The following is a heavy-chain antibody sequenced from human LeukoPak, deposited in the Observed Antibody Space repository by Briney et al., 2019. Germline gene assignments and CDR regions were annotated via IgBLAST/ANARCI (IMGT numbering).Heavy chain of an antibody. CDR3: ARDYYGY. CDR2: ISTGVSSK. V-gene: IGHV3-11*04. Sequence: GGSLRLSCAASGFTFSDYYMSWIRQAPGKGLEWVSYISTGVSSKFYAESVKGRFTISRDNAKNTLYLQMNSLRVEDTAVYYCARDYYGYWGRRTLVTVSS. D-gene: IGHD1-26*01. CDR1: GFTFSDYY. J-gene: IGHJ4*02.